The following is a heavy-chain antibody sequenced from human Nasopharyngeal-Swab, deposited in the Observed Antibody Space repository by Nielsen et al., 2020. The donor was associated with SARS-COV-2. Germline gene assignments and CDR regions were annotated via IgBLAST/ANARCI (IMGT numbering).Heavy chain of an antibody. CDR3: ARGGVGAVGGALDY. CDR2: MNPNSGNT. J-gene: IGHJ4*02. V-gene: IGHV1-8*01. D-gene: IGHD1-26*01. Sequence: ASVKVSCKASGYHFTTYDFNWVRQATGQGLEWMGWMNPNSGNTGYAQKFQGRVTMTRNTSIRTAYMELSSLRSEDTAVYYCARGGVGAVGGALDYWGQGTQVTVSS. CDR1: GYHFTTYD.